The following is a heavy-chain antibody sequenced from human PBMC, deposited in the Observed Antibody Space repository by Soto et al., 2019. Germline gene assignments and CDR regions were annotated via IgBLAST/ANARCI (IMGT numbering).Heavy chain of an antibody. CDR3: ARGRDSGLYYFDY. Sequence: EVQLVESGGDLVQPGGPLRLSCAASGFTFSDYDMHWVRQVTGKGLEWVSTISTAGDTYYPGSVKGRFTISRENAKNSLFLQMNSLRADDTAVYYCARGRDSGLYYFDYWGQGTLVTVSS. D-gene: IGHD2-21*01. CDR1: GFTFSDYD. CDR2: ISTAGDT. V-gene: IGHV3-13*01. J-gene: IGHJ4*02.